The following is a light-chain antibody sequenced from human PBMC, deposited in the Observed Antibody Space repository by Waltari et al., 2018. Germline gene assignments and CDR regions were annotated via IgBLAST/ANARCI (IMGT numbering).Light chain of an antibody. CDR1: VLANKY. CDR2: KYT. Sequence: SFELTQTSSLSVSPGQTVRITCSGDVLANKYARWFQQKPGQAPILIISKYTERPSGIPGRFSGSSSGTTVTLTISGAQVEDEADYYCYSAADNDLGVFGGGTKLTVL. J-gene: IGLJ3*02. CDR3: YSAADNDLGV. V-gene: IGLV3-27*01.